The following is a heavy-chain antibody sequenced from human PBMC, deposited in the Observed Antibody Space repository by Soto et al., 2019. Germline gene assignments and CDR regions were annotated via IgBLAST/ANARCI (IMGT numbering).Heavy chain of an antibody. Sequence: SETLSLTCTVSGGSISSGDYYWSWIRQPPGKGLEWIGYIYYSGSTYYNPSLKSRVTISVDTSKNQFSLKLSSVTAADAAVYYCARDWRLPYPPYYYYGMDVWGQGTTVTVSS. CDR1: GGSISSGDYY. J-gene: IGHJ6*02. CDR3: ARDWRLPYPPYYYYGMDV. CDR2: IYYSGST. V-gene: IGHV4-30-4*01. D-gene: IGHD2-21*02.